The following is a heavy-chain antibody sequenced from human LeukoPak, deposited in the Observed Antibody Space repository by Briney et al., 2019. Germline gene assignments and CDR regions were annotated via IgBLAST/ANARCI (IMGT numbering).Heavy chain of an antibody. Sequence: PSETLPLTCTVSGDSIYNSDYYWGWIRRPPGKGLEWIGSIFYGGSSYYNPSLESRVTISIAPSKSQFSLNLRFVTAADTAVYYCARFGSRIGTGASFGFESWGQGTLVLVSS. J-gene: IGHJ4*02. CDR1: GDSIYNSDYY. D-gene: IGHD3-10*01. V-gene: IGHV4-39*07. CDR2: IFYGGSS. CDR3: ARFGSRIGTGASFGFES.